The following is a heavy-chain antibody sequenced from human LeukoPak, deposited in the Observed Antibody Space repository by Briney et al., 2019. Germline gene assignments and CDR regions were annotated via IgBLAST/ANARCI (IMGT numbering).Heavy chain of an antibody. Sequence: GASVKVSCKASGYTFTSYDINWVRQATGQGLEWMGWMNPNSGNTGYAQKFQGRVTMTRNTSISTAYMELSSLRSEDAAVYYCARRGLAAAEGDYWGQGTLVTVSS. CDR3: ARRGLAAAEGDY. CDR1: GYTFTSYD. V-gene: IGHV1-8*01. D-gene: IGHD6-13*01. J-gene: IGHJ4*02. CDR2: MNPNSGNT.